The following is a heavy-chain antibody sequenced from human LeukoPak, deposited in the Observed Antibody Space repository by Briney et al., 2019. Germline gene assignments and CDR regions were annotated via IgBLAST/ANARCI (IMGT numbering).Heavy chain of an antibody. CDR2: ISYDGSNK. Sequence: PGRSLRLSCAASGFTFSSYAMHWVRQAPGKGLEWVAVISYDGSNKYYADSVKGRFTISRDNSKNTLYLQMNSLRAEYTAVYYCARGQSGRPSYSSGWYWFYYYDGMDVRGQGTTVTVSS. V-gene: IGHV3-30*04. CDR3: ARGQSGRPSYSSGWYWFYYYDGMDV. D-gene: IGHD6-19*01. CDR1: GFTFSSYA. J-gene: IGHJ6*02.